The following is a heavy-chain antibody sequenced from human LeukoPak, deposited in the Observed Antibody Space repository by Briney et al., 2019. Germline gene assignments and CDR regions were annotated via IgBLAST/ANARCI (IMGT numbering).Heavy chain of an antibody. J-gene: IGHJ4*02. CDR1: GFTFRNFA. D-gene: IGHD4-17*01. Sequence: PGGSLRLSCAASGFTFRNFAIHWVRQAPGKGLEWVAVMSYDGNNKYYSDSVKGRFAISRDNSKNALYLQMNNLSAEDTAVYYCARASRYGDYWGQGTLVTVSS. CDR2: MSYDGNNK. V-gene: IGHV3-30*09. CDR3: ARASRYGDY.